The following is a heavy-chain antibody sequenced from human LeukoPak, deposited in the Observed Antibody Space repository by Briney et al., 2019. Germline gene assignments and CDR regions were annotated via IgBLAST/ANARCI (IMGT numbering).Heavy chain of an antibody. CDR2: ISWNSGNI. CDR1: GFTFDDYA. Sequence: PGGSLRLSCAASGFTFDDYAMHWVRQAPGKGLEWVSGISWNSGNIGYADSVKGRFSISRDDSKNTVYLQMNSLRPEDTGVYYCAKELGLGLPVSEWGQGTLVIVSS. V-gene: IGHV3-9*01. J-gene: IGHJ4*02. D-gene: IGHD6-19*01. CDR3: AKELGLGLPVSE.